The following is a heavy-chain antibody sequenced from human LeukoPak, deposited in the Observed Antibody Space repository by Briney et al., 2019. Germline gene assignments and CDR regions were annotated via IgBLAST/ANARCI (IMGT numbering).Heavy chain of an antibody. V-gene: IGHV3-21*01. CDR3: ARENWSFGESLENWFDP. CDR1: GFTFSSYS. Sequence: GGSLRLSCAASGFTFSSYSMNWVRQAPGKGLEWVSSISSSSSYIYYADSVKGRFTISRDNAKNSLYLQMNSLRAEDTAVYYCARENWSFGESLENWFDPWGQGTLVTVSS. D-gene: IGHD3-10*01. CDR2: ISSSSSYI. J-gene: IGHJ5*02.